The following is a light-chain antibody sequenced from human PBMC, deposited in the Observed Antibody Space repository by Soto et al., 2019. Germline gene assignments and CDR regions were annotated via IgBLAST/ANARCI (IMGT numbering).Light chain of an antibody. CDR3: QQANSFPWT. CDR2: GAS. V-gene: IGKV3-20*01. Sequence: ENVLTQSPGTLSLSPGDTATLSCRASQTIFNSYLAWYQQKPGQAPRLLIYGASSRATGIPDRFSGGGSGTDFTLTITRLEPEDFATYYCQQANSFPWTFGQGTKVEL. J-gene: IGKJ1*01. CDR1: QTIFNSY.